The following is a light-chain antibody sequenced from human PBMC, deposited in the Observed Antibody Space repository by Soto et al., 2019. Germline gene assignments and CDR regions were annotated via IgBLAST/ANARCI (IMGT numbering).Light chain of an antibody. CDR1: QSISSSY. CDR3: QQYGSSHRT. V-gene: IGKV3-20*01. J-gene: IGKJ2*01. Sequence: EIVLTQSPGTLSLSPGEGTTLSCRASQSISSSYLAWYQQKPGQAPRLLIYGVSTRATGIPDRFSGSGSGTDFTLTISRLEPEDFAVYYCQQYGSSHRTFGQGTKLEIK. CDR2: GVS.